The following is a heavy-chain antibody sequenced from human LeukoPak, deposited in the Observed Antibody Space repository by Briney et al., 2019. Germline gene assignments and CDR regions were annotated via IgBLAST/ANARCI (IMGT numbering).Heavy chain of an antibody. Sequence: GGSLRLSCAASGFTFSSYWMSWVRQAPGKGLEWVATIKQDGSEKYYVDSVKGRFTISRDNAKNSLYLQMNSLRAEDTAVYYCARVGDYYYDSSGYYDYYYVMDVWGQGTTVTVSS. CDR2: IKQDGSEK. CDR3: ARVGDYYYDSSGYYDYYYVMDV. J-gene: IGHJ6*02. V-gene: IGHV3-7*01. D-gene: IGHD3-22*01. CDR1: GFTFSSYW.